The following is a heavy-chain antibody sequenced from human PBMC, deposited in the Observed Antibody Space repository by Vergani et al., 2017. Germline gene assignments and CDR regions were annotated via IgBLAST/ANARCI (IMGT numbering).Heavy chain of an antibody. CDR2: INTNTGNP. CDR1: GYTFTSYA. Sequence: QVQLVHSGSELKKPGASVKVSCKASGYTFTSYAMNWVRQAPGQGLEWMGWINTNTGNPTYAQGFTGRFVFSLDTSVSTAYLQISSLKAEETAVYYCARILTSPYYYDSSGYYLDYWGQGTLVTVSS. J-gene: IGHJ4*02. D-gene: IGHD3-22*01. V-gene: IGHV7-4-1*02. CDR3: ARILTSPYYYDSSGYYLDY.